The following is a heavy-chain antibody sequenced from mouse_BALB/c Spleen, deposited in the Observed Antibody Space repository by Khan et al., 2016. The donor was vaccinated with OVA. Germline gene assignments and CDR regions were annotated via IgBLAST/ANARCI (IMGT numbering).Heavy chain of an antibody. V-gene: IGHV3-2*02. CDR2: ISYSGRT. D-gene: IGHD3-3*01. CDR3: ERGRAY. J-gene: IGHJ3*01. CDR1: GYSITSDYA. Sequence: EVKLLESGPGLVKPSLSLSLTCTVTGYSITSDYAWNWIRQFPGHKLEWMGYISYSGRTSYTPSLKSRISITRAPSKNQFFLQMNSESTEDTAAYFCERGRAYWGQGTLVTVSA.